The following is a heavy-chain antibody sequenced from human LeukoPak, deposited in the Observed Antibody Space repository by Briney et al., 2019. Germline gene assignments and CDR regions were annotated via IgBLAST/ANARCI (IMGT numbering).Heavy chain of an antibody. D-gene: IGHD6-19*01. CDR1: GYTFTGYY. Sequence: ASVKVSCKASGYTFTGYYMHWVRQAPGQGLEWMGSINPNSGGTNYAQKFQGRVTMTRDTSISTAYMGLSRLRSDDTAVYYCARVPCIAVAGTTLDYWGQGTLVTVSS. CDR3: ARVPCIAVAGTTLDY. CDR2: INPNSGGT. J-gene: IGHJ4*02. V-gene: IGHV1-2*02.